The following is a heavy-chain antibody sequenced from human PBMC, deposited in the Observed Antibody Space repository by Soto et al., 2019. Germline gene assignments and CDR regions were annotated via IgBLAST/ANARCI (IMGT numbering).Heavy chain of an antibody. V-gene: IGHV4-31*03. CDR1: GGSISSGGYY. D-gene: IGHD3-9*01. CDR2: IYYSGST. Sequence: SETLSLTCTVSGGSISSGGYYWSWIRQPPGKGLEWIGYIYYSGSTYYNPSLKSRVTISVDTSKNQFSLKLSSVTAADTAVYYCARGLTGYSYYFDYWGQGTLVTVS. J-gene: IGHJ4*02. CDR3: ARGLTGYSYYFDY.